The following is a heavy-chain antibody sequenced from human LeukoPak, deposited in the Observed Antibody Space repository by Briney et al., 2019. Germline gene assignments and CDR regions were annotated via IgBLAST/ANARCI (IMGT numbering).Heavy chain of an antibody. J-gene: IGHJ1*01. CDR3: ARGRIAAAGTTLEYFQH. D-gene: IGHD6-13*01. CDR1: RSTFTSYY. V-gene: IGHV1-46*01. Sequence: ASVKASCKASRSTFTSYYMHWVRQSPGHGLEWMGIINPSGGSTSYAQKFQGRATMTRDTSTSTVYMELSSLRSEDTAVYYCARGRIAAAGTTLEYFQHWGQGTLVTVSS. CDR2: INPSGGST.